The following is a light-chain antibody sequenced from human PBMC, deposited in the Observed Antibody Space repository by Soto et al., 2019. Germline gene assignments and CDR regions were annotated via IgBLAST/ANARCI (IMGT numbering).Light chain of an antibody. CDR3: QHYYRYPLT. CDR1: QGISSY. J-gene: IGKJ1*01. Sequence: AILMTQSPSSLSASTGDRVTITCRASQGISSYLAWYQQKPGKAPKLLIYAASTLQSGVPSRFSGSGSGTDFTLTSSFLQDEDFATYYCQHYYRYPLTFGQGTQVEIK. CDR2: AAS. V-gene: IGKV1-8*01.